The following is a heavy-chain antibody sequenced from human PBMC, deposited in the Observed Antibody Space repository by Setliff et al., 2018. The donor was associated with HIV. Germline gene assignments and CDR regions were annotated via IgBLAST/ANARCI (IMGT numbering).Heavy chain of an antibody. D-gene: IGHD3-22*01. V-gene: IGHV1-3*01. CDR1: GYTFTSYA. Sequence: ASVKVSCKASGYTFTSYAMHWVRQAPGQRLEWMGWINAGNGNTKYSQKFQNRVTITADESTSTAYMELSSLRSEDTAVYFCATGRHYYDSSDYPANPFDVWGQGTMVTVSS. J-gene: IGHJ3*01. CDR3: ATGRHYYDSSDYPANPFDV. CDR2: INAGNGNT.